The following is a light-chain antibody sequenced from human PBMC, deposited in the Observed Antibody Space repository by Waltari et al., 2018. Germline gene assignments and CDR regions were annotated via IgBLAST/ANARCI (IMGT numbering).Light chain of an antibody. V-gene: IGKV3-20*01. CDR1: QSVSKY. J-gene: IGKJ1*01. CDR2: DAS. Sequence: EIVLSQSPGTLSLSPGERATPSCRASQSVSKYLAWYQQKPGQAPRLLIYDASTRATGIPDRFSATGWGTDFSLSISRLEPEDFAVYYCQKYGTLPATFGQGTKVQMK. CDR3: QKYGTLPAT.